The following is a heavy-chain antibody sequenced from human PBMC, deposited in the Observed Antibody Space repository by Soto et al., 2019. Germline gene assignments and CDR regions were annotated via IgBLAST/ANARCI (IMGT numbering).Heavy chain of an antibody. J-gene: IGHJ4*02. D-gene: IGHD4-17*01. CDR2: IYHSGTT. Sequence: QVQLQESGPGLVKPSQTLSLTCTVSGVPIISGGYYWTWIRPQPGKGLEWMGYIYHSGTTHYNPSLESRVIISIDTSKNQVSLKLSSVTAADTSVDYYVKWGVVTTGDNWGQGTLVTVSS. V-gene: IGHV4-31*03. CDR1: GVPIISGGYY. CDR3: VKWGVVTTGDN.